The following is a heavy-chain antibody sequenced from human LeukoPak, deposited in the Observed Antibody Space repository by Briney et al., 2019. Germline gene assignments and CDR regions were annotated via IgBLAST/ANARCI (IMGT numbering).Heavy chain of an antibody. J-gene: IGHJ5*02. Sequence: PSETLSLTCAVYGGSFSGYYWGWIRQPPGKGLEWIGEINHSGSTNYNPSLKSRVTISVDTSKNQFSLKLRSVTAADTAVYYCARAPSGITIFGVVIILGWFDPWGQGTLVTVSS. CDR2: INHSGST. CDR1: GGSFSGYY. CDR3: ARAPSGITIFGVVIILGWFDP. V-gene: IGHV4-34*01. D-gene: IGHD3-3*01.